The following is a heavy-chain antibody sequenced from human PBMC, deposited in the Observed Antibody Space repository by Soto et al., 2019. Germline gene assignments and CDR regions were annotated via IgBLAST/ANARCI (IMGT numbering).Heavy chain of an antibody. CDR2: VHYTGQT. CDR1: GVSIGSTNHY. CDR3: ARGRGYSYGLDP. D-gene: IGHD5-18*01. J-gene: IGHJ5*02. V-gene: IGHV4-39*01. Sequence: ETLSLTCSVSGVSIGSTNHYWGWIRQPPGKGFEWIGIVHYTGQTYYNPSLKSRVTVSVDTSKNQFSLSLSSVTAADTAVYYCARGRGYSYGLDPWGQGTLVTVSS.